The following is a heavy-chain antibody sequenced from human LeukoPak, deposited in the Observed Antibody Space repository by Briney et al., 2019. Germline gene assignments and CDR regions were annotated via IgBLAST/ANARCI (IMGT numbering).Heavy chain of an antibody. CDR3: AVGSYLGRNFDY. D-gene: IGHD1-26*01. J-gene: IGHJ4*02. V-gene: IGHV3-23*01. CDR2: ISGSGGST. Sequence: PGGSLRLSCEASGFTFSDYYLSWVRQAPGKGLEWVSAISGSGGSTYYADSVKGRFTISRDNSKNTLYLQMNSLRAEDTAVYYSAVGSYLGRNFDYWGQGTLVTVSS. CDR1: GFTFSDYY.